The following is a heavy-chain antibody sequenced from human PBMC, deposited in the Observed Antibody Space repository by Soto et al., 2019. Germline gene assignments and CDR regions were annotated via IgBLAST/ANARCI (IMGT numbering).Heavy chain of an antibody. CDR1: GYTFTSYG. CDR3: ARDLRGWWELLPSYAFDI. D-gene: IGHD1-26*01. J-gene: IGHJ3*02. Sequence: ASVKVSCKASGYTFTSYGISWVRQAPGQGLEWMGWISAYNGNTNYAQKLQGRVTMTTDTSTSTAYMELRSLRSGDTAVYYCARDLRGWWELLPSYAFDIWGQGTMVTVSS. V-gene: IGHV1-18*01. CDR2: ISAYNGNT.